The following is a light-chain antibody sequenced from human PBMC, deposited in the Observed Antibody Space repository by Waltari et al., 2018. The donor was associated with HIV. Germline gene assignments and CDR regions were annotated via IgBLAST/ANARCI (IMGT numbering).Light chain of an antibody. V-gene: IGLV1-47*01. CDR1: SSHIARNN. CDR3: AVWDESLDVWL. Sequence: QSELTQSPSASGTPGQRITISCSGSSSHIARNNVYWYKQFPGATPKVLIYKDNERPSGVPDRISGSKSGTSASLLISGLRSDDEADYYCAVWDESLDVWLFGGGTKLTVL. CDR2: KDN. J-gene: IGLJ3*02.